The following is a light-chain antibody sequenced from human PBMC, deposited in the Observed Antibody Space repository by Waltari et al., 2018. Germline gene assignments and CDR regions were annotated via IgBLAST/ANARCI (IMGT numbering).Light chain of an antibody. CDR1: QTVDPY. J-gene: IGKJ4*01. CDR3: QQRRRWPLT. V-gene: IGKV3-11*01. CDR2: DTS. Sequence: EIVLTQSPATLSLSPGERATLSCRARQTVDPYLAWYQQRPGQAPRLLSYDTSNRATGSPDRFSGSGSETDFTLTISSLEPEDFAVYYCQQRRRWPLTFGGGSKVEI.